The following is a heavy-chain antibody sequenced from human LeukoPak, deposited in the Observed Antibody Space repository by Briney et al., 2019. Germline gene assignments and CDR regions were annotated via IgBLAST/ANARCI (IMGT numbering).Heavy chain of an antibody. V-gene: IGHV3-30*02. Sequence: PGGSLRLSCAASGFTFSSYGMHWVRQAPGKGLEWGAFIRNDGSTKYYPDSVKGRFTISRDNSKNTVYLQMNSLRVEDTAVYYCAKDSVRFTGDLYYFDYWGQGTLVTVSS. CDR1: GFTFSSYG. CDR3: AKDSVRFTGDLYYFDY. D-gene: IGHD7-27*01. CDR2: IRNDGSTK. J-gene: IGHJ4*02.